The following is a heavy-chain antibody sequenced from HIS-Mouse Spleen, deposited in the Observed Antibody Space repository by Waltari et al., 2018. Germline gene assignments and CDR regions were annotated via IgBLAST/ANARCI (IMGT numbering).Heavy chain of an antibody. Sequence: QVQLVQSGAEVKKPGASVQVSCKASGYTFISYEFNWVRQATGQGFEWMGWRNPNSGNTGYAQKFQGRVTMTRNTSISTAYMELSSLRSEDTAVYYCARGHDYSNYFDYWGQGTLVTVSS. V-gene: IGHV1-8*01. CDR3: ARGHDYSNYFDY. CDR2: RNPNSGNT. CDR1: GYTFISYE. D-gene: IGHD4-4*01. J-gene: IGHJ4*02.